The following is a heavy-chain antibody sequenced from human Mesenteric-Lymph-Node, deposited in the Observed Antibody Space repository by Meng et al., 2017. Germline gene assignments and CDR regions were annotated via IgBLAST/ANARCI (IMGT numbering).Heavy chain of an antibody. CDR2: IKQDGSEI. Sequence: GESLKISCAASGFTFSSYWMSWVRQAPGKGLEWVANIKQDGSEIYYVDSVKGRFTISRDNAKNSLYLQMNNLRAEDTAVYYCARRDYYYYGMDVWGQGTTVTVSS. CDR3: ARRDYYYYGMDV. CDR1: GFTFSSYW. V-gene: IGHV3-7*01. J-gene: IGHJ6*02.